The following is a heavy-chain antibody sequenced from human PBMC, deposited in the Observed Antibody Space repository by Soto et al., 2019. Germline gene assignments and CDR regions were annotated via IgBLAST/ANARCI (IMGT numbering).Heavy chain of an antibody. Sequence: GGSLRLSCAVSGFTFSPYSMNWVRQAPGKGLEWISYISSGGDTIYYADSVRGRFTVSRDNTKNSLYLQMDSLRDEDTAVYYCERDRRKISGVVTHIEYWGQGTLVTVSS. CDR3: ERDRRKISGVVTHIEY. V-gene: IGHV3-48*02. CDR2: ISSGGDTI. CDR1: GFTFSPYS. J-gene: IGHJ4*02. D-gene: IGHD3-3*01.